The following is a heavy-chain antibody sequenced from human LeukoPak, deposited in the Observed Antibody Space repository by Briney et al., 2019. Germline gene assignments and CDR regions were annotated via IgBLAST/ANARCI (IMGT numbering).Heavy chain of an antibody. Sequence: GGSLRLSCAAYGFTFSSYSMKWVRQAPGKGLAGVSEISTSSSTIYYADSVKGRFTISRDNAKNSLYLQMNSLRAEDTSLYHAEAGIRYFDWLLQYFDYWGQGTLVTVSS. J-gene: IGHJ4*02. CDR1: GFTFSSYS. D-gene: IGHD3-9*01. CDR3: EAGIRYFDWLLQYFDY. V-gene: IGHV3-48*01. CDR2: ISTSSSTI.